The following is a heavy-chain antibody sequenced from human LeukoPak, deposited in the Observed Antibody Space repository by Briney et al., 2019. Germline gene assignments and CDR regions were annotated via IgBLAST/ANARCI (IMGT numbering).Heavy chain of an antibody. D-gene: IGHD4-11*01. V-gene: IGHV3-23*01. Sequence: PGGSLRLSCAASGFTFSNYAMTWVRQAPGKGLEWVSCVNSDGGSTYYADSVRGRFTISRENSKNTLYLQMNSLRAEDTAVYYCAKGISNPDYWGQGTLVTVSS. CDR3: AKGISNPDY. CDR2: VNSDGGST. J-gene: IGHJ4*02. CDR1: GFTFSNYA.